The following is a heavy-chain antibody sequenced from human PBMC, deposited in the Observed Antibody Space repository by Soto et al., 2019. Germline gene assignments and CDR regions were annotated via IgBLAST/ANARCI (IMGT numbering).Heavy chain of an antibody. J-gene: IGHJ4*02. CDR2: IIPILGIA. Sequence: QVQLVQSGAEVKKPGSSVKVSCKASGGTFSSYTISWVXXXXXQGLEWMGRIIPILGIANYAQKFQGRVTXXXXXXXXXXXXXXXXXXXXXXXXXXXARGXAGDLQTSFDYWGQGTLVTVSS. CDR3: ARGXAGDLQTSFDY. CDR1: GGTFSSYT. V-gene: IGHV1-69*02.